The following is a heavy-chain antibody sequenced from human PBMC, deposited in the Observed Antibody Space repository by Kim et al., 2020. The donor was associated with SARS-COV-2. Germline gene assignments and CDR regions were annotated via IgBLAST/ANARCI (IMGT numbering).Heavy chain of an antibody. V-gene: IGHV3-33*01. CDR1: GFTFSSYG. CDR2: IWYDGSNT. J-gene: IGHJ4*02. D-gene: IGHD3-10*01. Sequence: GGSLRLSCAASGFTFSSYGMHWVRQAPGKGLEWVAVIWYDGSNTYYADSVKGRFTISRDNSKNTLYLQMNSLRAEDTAVYYCARGTNGSGSYYKFPVSYWGQGTLVTVSS. CDR3: ARGTNGSGSYYKFPVSY.